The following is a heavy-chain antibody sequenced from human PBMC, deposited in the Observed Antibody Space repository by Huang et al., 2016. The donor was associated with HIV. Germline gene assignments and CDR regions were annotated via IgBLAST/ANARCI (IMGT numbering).Heavy chain of an antibody. D-gene: IGHD3-22*01. CDR2: IIPILGTA. V-gene: IGHV1-69*01. Sequence: QVQLVQSGAEVKKPGSSVKVSCKASGGTFSSYAISWVRQAPGQGLEWRGGIIPILGTANYAQKFKGRVTITADESTSTAYMELSSLRSEDTAVYYCARVESRRYYDSSGYYYWGQGTLVTVSS. J-gene: IGHJ4*02. CDR1: GGTFSSYA. CDR3: ARVESRRYYDSSGYYY.